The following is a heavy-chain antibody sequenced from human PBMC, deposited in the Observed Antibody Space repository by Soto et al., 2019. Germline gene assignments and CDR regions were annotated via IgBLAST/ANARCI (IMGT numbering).Heavy chain of an antibody. V-gene: IGHV3-30*03. J-gene: IGHJ4*02. CDR3: ARDSGWPILNFDN. CDR2: SSYAGRET. D-gene: IGHD3-10*01. CDR1: DFDFSSYG. Sequence: PGGSLRLSCAASDFDFSSYGIHWVRQAPGKGLEWVAASSYAGRETFYADSAKGRFTVSKEMYKNTAFLQMNALRHEDTAVYFCARDSGWPILNFDNWGQGTPVTAPQ.